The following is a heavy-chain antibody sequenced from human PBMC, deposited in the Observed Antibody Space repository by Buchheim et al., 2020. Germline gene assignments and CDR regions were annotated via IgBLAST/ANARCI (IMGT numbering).Heavy chain of an antibody. CDR3: ARDLPHFDY. V-gene: IGHV3-30-3*01. Sequence: QVQLVESGGGVVQPGRSLRLSCAASGFTFSSYAMHWVRQAPGKGLEWVAVISYDGSNKYYADSVKGRFTISRDNSKNTLYLQMNSLRAEDTAVYYCARDLPHFDYWGQGTL. J-gene: IGHJ4*02. CDR2: ISYDGSNK. CDR1: GFTFSSYA.